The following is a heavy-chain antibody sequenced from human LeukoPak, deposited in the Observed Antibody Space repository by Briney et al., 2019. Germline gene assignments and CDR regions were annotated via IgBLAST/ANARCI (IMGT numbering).Heavy chain of an antibody. CDR1: GFTFSDYY. J-gene: IGHJ6*02. D-gene: IGHD3-10*01. CDR2: ISSSGSTI. V-gene: IGHV3-11*01. CDR3: ARDKITMVRGVPLSKARDGMDV. Sequence: GGSLRLSCAAPGFTFSDYYMSWIRQAPGKGLEWVSYISSSGSTIYYADSVKGRFTISRDNAKNSLYLQMNSLRAEDTAVYYCARDKITMVRGVPLSKARDGMDVWGQGTTVTVSS.